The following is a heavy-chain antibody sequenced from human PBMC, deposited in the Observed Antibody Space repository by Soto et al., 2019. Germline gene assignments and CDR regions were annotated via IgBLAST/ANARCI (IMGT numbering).Heavy chain of an antibody. CDR1: GYTFSSYP. V-gene: IGHV1-3*01. J-gene: IGHJ4*02. CDR3: ARDVGATGD. D-gene: IGHD1-26*01. CDR2: INAGNGNT. Sequence: QVQLVQSGAEVKKPGASVKVSCKASGYTFSSYPMHWVRQAPGQRLEWMGWINAGNGNTKYSQKFQGRVTITRDTSASTAHIELRSLSSEDTAVYYCARDVGATGDWGQGTLVTVSS.